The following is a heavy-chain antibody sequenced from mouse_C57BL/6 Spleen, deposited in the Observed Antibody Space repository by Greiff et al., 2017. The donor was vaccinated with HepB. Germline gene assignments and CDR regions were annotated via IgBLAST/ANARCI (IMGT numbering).Heavy chain of an antibody. V-gene: IGHV5-17*01. CDR2: ISSGSSTI. J-gene: IGHJ1*03. Sequence: EWVAYISSGSSTIYYAVTVKGRFTISRDNAKNTLFLQMTSLRSEDTAMYYCARNYGSRRWYFDVWGTGTTVTVSS. CDR3: ARNYGSRRWYFDV. D-gene: IGHD1-1*01.